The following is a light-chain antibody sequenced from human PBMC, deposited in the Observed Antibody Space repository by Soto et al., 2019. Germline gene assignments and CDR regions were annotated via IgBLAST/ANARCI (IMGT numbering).Light chain of an antibody. Sequence: QSALTQPASVSGSPGQSITISCTGTSSDIGAYNFVSWYQQHPGNAPELMLYDVNIRPSGVSNRFSGSKSGNTASLTISGLQAEDDADYYCTSWTTSTTMIFGGGTKVTVL. CDR1: SSDIGAYNF. V-gene: IGLV2-14*03. CDR2: DVN. CDR3: TSWTTSTTMI. J-gene: IGLJ2*01.